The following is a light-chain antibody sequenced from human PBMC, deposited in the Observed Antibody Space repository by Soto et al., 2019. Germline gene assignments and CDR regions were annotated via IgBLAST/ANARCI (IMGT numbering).Light chain of an antibody. V-gene: IGLV2-23*01. CDR2: EGS. Sequence: QSALTQPASMSGSPGQSITISCTGTSSDVGSYNLVSWYQQYPGKAPKLMIYEGSKRPSGVSNRFSGSKSGNTASLTISGLQAEDEADYYCAAWDDSLSGGVFGGGTKLTVL. J-gene: IGLJ3*02. CDR3: AAWDDSLSGGV. CDR1: SSDVGSYNL.